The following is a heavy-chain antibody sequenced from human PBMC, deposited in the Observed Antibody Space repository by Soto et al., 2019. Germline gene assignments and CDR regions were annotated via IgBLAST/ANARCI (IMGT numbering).Heavy chain of an antibody. CDR1: EVNSVDFA. J-gene: IGHJ4*01. CDR3: ANDSIAVASHELYDLDY. V-gene: IGHV3-9*01. Sequence: RDPCGVGEVNSVDFARHRIIQTTGKGLEWVSGISWNSGSIGYADSVKGRFTISRDNAKNSLYLQMNSLRAEDTALFYCANDSIAVASHELYDLDYRGYGTLVTVSS. D-gene: IGHD6-19*01. CDR2: ISWNSGSI.